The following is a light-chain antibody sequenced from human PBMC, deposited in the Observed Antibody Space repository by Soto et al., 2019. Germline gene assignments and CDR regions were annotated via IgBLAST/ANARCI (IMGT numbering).Light chain of an antibody. CDR2: DVS. J-gene: IGLJ1*01. CDR3: CSSTDSYTFV. V-gene: IGLV2-11*01. Sequence: QSVLTQPRSVSGSPGQSVTISCTGTGSDVGGYNYVSWYQQHPGKAPRLIIYDVSQRPSGVPDRFSGSKSGNTASLTISGLQAEDEADYSRCSSTDSYTFVFGTGTKVTVL. CDR1: GSDVGGYNY.